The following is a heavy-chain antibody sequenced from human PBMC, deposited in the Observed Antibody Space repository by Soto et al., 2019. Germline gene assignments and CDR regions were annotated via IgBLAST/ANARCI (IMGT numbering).Heavy chain of an antibody. V-gene: IGHV3-9*01. D-gene: IGHD3-10*01. CDR1: GITFDDLD. J-gene: IGHJ5*02. Sequence: PGGSLRLSCTASGITFDDLDIHWVRLPPGKGLEWVSGFSWNSGSVGYADSVRGRFTISRDNAKNSLYLIMNSLRAEDTAVYYCARDFMARGRDSNWFDPWGQGTVVTVSS. CDR3: ARDFMARGRDSNWFDP. CDR2: FSWNSGSV.